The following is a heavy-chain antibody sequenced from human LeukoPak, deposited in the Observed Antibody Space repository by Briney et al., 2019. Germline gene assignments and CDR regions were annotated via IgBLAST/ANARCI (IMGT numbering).Heavy chain of an antibody. CDR1: GFTFSSSG. J-gene: IGHJ3*02. D-gene: IGHD3-22*01. CDR3: ARDHQYYDSSGFPAFDI. Sequence: GGSLTLSCAASGFTFSSSGMHWVRQAPGKGLEWVAVISYDGSNKYYADSVKGRFTISRDNSKNTLYLQMNSLRAEDTAVYYCARDHQYYDSSGFPAFDIWGQGTMVTVSS. CDR2: ISYDGSNK. V-gene: IGHV3-30*19.